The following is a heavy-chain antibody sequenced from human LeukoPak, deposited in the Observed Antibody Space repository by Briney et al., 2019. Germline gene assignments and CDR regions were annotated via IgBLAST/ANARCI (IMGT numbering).Heavy chain of an antibody. CDR2: IYHSGST. Sequence: SETLSLTCAVSGGSISSGGYSWSWIRQPPGKGLEWIGYIYHSGSTYYNPSLKSRVTISVDRSKNQFSLKLSSVTAADTAVYYCARGAYDSSGYYCDYWGQGTLVTVSS. CDR3: ARGAYDSSGYYCDY. J-gene: IGHJ4*02. V-gene: IGHV4-30-2*01. CDR1: GGSISSGGYS. D-gene: IGHD3-22*01.